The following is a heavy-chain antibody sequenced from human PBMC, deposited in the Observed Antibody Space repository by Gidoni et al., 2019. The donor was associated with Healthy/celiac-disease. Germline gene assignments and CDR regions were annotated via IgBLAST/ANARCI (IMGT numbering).Heavy chain of an antibody. Sequence: QVQLQQWGAGLLKPSETLSLTCAVYGGSFSGYYWSWIRQPPGKGLEWIGEINHSGSTNYNPSLKSRVTISVDTSKNQFSLKLSSVTAADTAVYYCATTGGGARYFDYWGQGTLVTVSS. J-gene: IGHJ4*02. D-gene: IGHD3-16*01. V-gene: IGHV4-34*01. CDR3: ATTGGGARYFDY. CDR2: INHSGST. CDR1: GGSFSGYY.